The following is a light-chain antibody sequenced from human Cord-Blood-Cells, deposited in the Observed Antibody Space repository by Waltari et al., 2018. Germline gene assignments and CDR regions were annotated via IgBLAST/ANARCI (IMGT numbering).Light chain of an antibody. CDR1: SSDVGGYNY. CDR2: DVS. Sequence: QSALTQPASASGSPGQSITISCTGTSSDVGGYNYVSWYQQHPGEAPKLMIYDVSKRPSGVSNRFSGSKSGNTASLTISGLQAEDEADYYCSSYTSSSTWVFGGGTKLTVL. V-gene: IGLV2-14*01. J-gene: IGLJ3*02. CDR3: SSYTSSSTWV.